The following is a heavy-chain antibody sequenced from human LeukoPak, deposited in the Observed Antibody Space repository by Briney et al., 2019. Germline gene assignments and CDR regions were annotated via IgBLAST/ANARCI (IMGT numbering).Heavy chain of an antibody. D-gene: IGHD6-13*01. Sequence: GGSLRLSCAAPGFTFSSYWMHWVRQAPGKGLVWVSRINSDGSSTTYADSVKGRFTISRDNAKNTLYLQMNSLRAEDTAVYYCARGSSSSWWGFDYGGQGTLVTVSS. V-gene: IGHV3-74*01. CDR3: ARGSSSSWWGFDY. J-gene: IGHJ4*02. CDR1: GFTFSSYW. CDR2: INSDGSST.